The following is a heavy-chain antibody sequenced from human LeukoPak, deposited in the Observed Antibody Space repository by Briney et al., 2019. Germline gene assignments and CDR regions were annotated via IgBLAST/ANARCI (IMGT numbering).Heavy chain of an antibody. CDR1: GFIFSSYG. CDR2: IWYDGGQK. D-gene: IGHD3-22*01. V-gene: IGHV3-33*06. Sequence: GGSLRLSCAASGFIFSSYGMNWVRQARGKGLEWVAVIWYDGGQKHYADSVKGRFTISRDNSKNTLYLQMNSLRAEDTAVYYCAKDGLFDSTGYYYDDWGQGTLVTVSS. J-gene: IGHJ4*02. CDR3: AKDGLFDSTGYYYDD.